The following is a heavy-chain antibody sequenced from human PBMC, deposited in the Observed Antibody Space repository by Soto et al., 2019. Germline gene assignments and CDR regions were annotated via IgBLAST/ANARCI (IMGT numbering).Heavy chain of an antibody. CDR2: IIPILGIA. V-gene: IGHV1-69*02. CDR1: GGTFSSYT. Sequence: SVKVSCKASGGTFSSYTISWVRQAPGQGLEWMGRIIPILGIANYAQKFQGRVTITADKSTSTAYMELSSLRSEDTAVYYCASEAKNYYYDSSGPAEYFQHWGQGTLVTVSS. D-gene: IGHD3-22*01. CDR3: ASEAKNYYYDSSGPAEYFQH. J-gene: IGHJ1*01.